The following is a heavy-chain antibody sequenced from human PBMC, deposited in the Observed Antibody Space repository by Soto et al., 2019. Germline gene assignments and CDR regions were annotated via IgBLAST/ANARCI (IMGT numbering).Heavy chain of an antibody. CDR1: GYTFTSYY. CDR2: INPSGGST. CDR3: ARVPLIYDFWSGYWTNYYYYMDV. D-gene: IGHD3-3*01. Sequence: ASVKVSCKASGYTFTSYYMHWVRQAPGQGLEWMGIINPSGGSTSYAQKFQGRVTMTRDTSISTAYMELSSLRSEDTAVYYCARVPLIYDFWSGYWTNYYYYMDVWGKGTTVIVSS. J-gene: IGHJ6*03. V-gene: IGHV1-46*01.